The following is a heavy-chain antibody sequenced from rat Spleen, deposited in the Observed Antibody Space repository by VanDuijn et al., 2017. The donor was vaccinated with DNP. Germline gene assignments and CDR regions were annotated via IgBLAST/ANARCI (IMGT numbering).Heavy chain of an antibody. CDR1: GLSFSNYD. D-gene: IGHD1-11*01. V-gene: IGHV5S10*01. CDR3: ARDNYAGYY. J-gene: IGHJ2*01. CDR2: IIYDGSRT. Sequence: EVQLVESGGGLVQPGRSLKLSCAASGLSFSNYDMAWVRQAPTKGLEWVTTIIYDGSRTYYRDSVKGRFTISRDNTRNTLYLQMNSLKSEDTATYYGARDNYAGYYWGHGVMVTVSS.